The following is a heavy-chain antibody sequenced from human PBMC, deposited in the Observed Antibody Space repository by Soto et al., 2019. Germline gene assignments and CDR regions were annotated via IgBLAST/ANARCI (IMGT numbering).Heavy chain of an antibody. V-gene: IGHV3-23*01. CDR1: GFTFSSRA. Sequence: PGGSLRLSCAASGFTFSSRAMSWVRQAPGKGLEWVSAISGSGGSTYYADYVKGRFTISRDNSKNKQNLQINSLRADDTAIYYCAKGRVTLYYDMDVWGQGTTVTVSS. J-gene: IGHJ6*02. D-gene: IGHD3-10*01. CDR3: AKGRVTLYYDMDV. CDR2: ISGSGGST.